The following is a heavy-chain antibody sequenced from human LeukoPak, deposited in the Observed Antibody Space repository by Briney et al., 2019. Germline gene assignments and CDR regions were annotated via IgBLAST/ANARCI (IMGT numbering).Heavy chain of an antibody. CDR3: ARGEMHYYDSSGYPGDV. CDR1: GFTFDDYG. J-gene: IGHJ6*04. CDR2: INWNGGST. D-gene: IGHD3-22*01. V-gene: IGHV3-20*04. Sequence: PGGSLRLSCAASGFTFDDYGMSWVRQAPGKGLEWISGINWNGGSTAYADSVKGRFIISRDNAKNSLYLQMNSLRAEDTAVYYCARGEMHYYDSSGYPGDVWGKGTTVTVSS.